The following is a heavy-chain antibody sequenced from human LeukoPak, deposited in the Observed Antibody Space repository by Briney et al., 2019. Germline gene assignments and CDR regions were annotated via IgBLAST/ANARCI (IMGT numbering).Heavy chain of an antibody. CDR2: INPNSGGT. D-gene: IGHD3-10*01. Sequence: ASVKVSSKASGYTFTGYYMHWVRQAPGQGLEWMGWINPNSGGTNYAQKFQGRVTMTRDTSISTAYMELSRLRSDDTAVYYCAREVRPDYYYGMDVWGQGTTVTVSS. J-gene: IGHJ6*02. CDR1: GYTFTGYY. CDR3: AREVRPDYYYGMDV. V-gene: IGHV1-2*02.